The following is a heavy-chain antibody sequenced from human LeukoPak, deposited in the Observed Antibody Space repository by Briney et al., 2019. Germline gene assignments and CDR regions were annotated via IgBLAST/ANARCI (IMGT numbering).Heavy chain of an antibody. CDR3: ARDPYTGSMFDY. D-gene: IGHD1-1*01. V-gene: IGHV3-21*01. J-gene: IGHJ4*01. Sequence: PGESLRLSCVATGFTFKSSSMSWVRQAPGKGLEWVAFIEHFTGDIFYADSVKGRFNISRDDAKDSVYLQTNSLRVDDTAVYFCARDPYTGSMFDYWGHGTLVTVSS. CDR1: GFTFKSSS. CDR2: IEHFTGDI.